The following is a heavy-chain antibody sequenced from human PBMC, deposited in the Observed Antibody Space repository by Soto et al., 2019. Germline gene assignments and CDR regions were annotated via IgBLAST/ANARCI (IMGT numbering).Heavy chain of an antibody. D-gene: IGHD1-26*01. CDR2: INAGNGNT. CDR1: GYTFTSYA. CDR3: ARKSGGGGNWFDP. J-gene: IGHJ5*02. Sequence: QVQLVQSGAEVKKPGASVKVSCKASGYTFTSYAMHWVRQAPGQRLEWMGWINAGNGNTKYSQKFQGRVTITRDTAASPAYMELSSLRSEDTAVYYCARKSGGGGNWFDPWGQGTLVTVSS. V-gene: IGHV1-3*01.